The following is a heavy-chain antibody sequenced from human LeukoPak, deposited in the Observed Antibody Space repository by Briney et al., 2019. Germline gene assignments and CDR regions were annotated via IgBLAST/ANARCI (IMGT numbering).Heavy chain of an antibody. V-gene: IGHV3-48*04. J-gene: IGHJ6*03. Sequence: GGSLRLSCAASGFTFSSYSMNWVRQAPGKGLEWVSYISSSISTIYYADSVKGRFTISRDNAKSSLYLQMNSLRAEGTAVYYCARVNYDILTGYYNPDLYYYYMDVWGKGTTVTASS. CDR1: GFTFSSYS. CDR2: ISSSISTI. D-gene: IGHD3-9*01. CDR3: ARVNYDILTGYYNPDLYYYYMDV.